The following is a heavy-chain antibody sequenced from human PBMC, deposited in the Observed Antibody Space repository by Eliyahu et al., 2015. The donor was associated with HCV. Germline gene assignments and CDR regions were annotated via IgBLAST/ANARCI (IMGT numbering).Heavy chain of an antibody. D-gene: IGHD3-22*01. J-gene: IGHJ4*02. CDR2: IWYDGSNK. CDR3: ARTYYYDSSGYFGAETAENYFDY. Sequence: LEWVAVIWYDGSNKYYADSVKGRFTISRDNSKNTLYLQMNSLRAEDTAVYYCARTYYYDSSGYFGAETAENYFDYWGQGTLVTVSS. V-gene: IGHV3-33*01.